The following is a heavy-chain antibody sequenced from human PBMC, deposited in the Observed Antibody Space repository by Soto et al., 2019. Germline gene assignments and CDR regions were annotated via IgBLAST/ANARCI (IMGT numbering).Heavy chain of an antibody. Sequence: GGSLRLSCAASGFTFSSYAMSWVRQAPGKGLEWVSAISGSGGSTYYADSVKGRFTISRDNSKNTLYLQMNSLRAEDTAVYYCAKSAVAGTKPVYYYYGMDVWGQGSTVTVSS. J-gene: IGHJ6*02. CDR1: GFTFSSYA. D-gene: IGHD6-19*01. CDR2: ISGSGGST. CDR3: AKSAVAGTKPVYYYYGMDV. V-gene: IGHV3-23*01.